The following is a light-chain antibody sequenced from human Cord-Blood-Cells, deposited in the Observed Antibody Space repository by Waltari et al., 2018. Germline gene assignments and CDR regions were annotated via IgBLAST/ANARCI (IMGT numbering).Light chain of an antibody. Sequence: DIQMTQSPSTLSASVGDRVTITCRAIQSISSWLAWYQQKPGKAPKLLIYKASSLESGVPSRFSGSGSGTEFTLTISSLQPDDFATYYCQQYNSYSLTFGQGTKVEIK. V-gene: IGKV1-5*03. CDR3: QQYNSYSLT. CDR1: QSISSW. CDR2: KAS. J-gene: IGKJ1*01.